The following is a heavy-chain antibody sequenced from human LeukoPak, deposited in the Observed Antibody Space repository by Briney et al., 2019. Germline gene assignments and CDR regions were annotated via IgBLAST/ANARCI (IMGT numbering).Heavy chain of an antibody. CDR1: GDSISSSRYY. CDR3: ARRVGFYGSGSLNYFDP. CDR2: VFRTGTT. Sequence: PSETLSLTCTVSGDSISSSRYYWGWIRQPPGKGLEWIGSVFRTGTTYYSASLKSRVSISVDTSKNDFALKLASVTAADTAMYFCARRVGFYGSGSLNYFDPWGQGILVSVSS. J-gene: IGHJ5*01. D-gene: IGHD3-10*01. V-gene: IGHV4-39*02.